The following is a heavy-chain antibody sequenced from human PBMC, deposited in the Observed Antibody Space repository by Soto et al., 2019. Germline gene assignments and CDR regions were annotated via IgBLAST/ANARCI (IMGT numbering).Heavy chain of an antibody. D-gene: IGHD5-12*01. CDR1: GFTFSSYS. Sequence: GGSLRLSCAASGFTFSSYSMNWVRQAPGKGLEWVSSISSSSSYIYYADSVKGRFTISRDNAKNSLYLQMNSLRAEDTAVYYGASAYSGYDYRYYYYGMDVWGQGTTVTVSS. J-gene: IGHJ6*02. CDR2: ISSSSSYI. V-gene: IGHV3-21*01. CDR3: ASAYSGYDYRYYYYGMDV.